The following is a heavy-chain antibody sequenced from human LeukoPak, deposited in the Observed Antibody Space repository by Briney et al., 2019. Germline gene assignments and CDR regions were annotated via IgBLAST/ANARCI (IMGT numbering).Heavy chain of an antibody. CDR3: TRHYGLSNYN. CDR1: GFTFSADW. V-gene: IGHV3-7*01. J-gene: IGHJ1*01. D-gene: IGHD3-10*01. CDR2: IKKDGSEQ. Sequence: PGGSLRLSCAASGFTFSADWMAWVRQAPGKGLEWVANIKKDGSEQYYVASVKGRFPFSRDNSKNSLYLQMNSLRADDTAVYYCTRHYGLSNYNWGQGTLVSVSS.